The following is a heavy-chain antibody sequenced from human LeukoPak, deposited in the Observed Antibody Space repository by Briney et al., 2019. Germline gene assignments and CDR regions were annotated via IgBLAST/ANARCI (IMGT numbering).Heavy chain of an antibody. D-gene: IGHD6-13*01. CDR1: GGSFSGDY. V-gene: IGHV4-34*01. J-gene: IGHJ2*01. CDR2: INHSGST. CDR3: ARVSSSWYQDWYFDL. Sequence: SETLSLTCAVYGGSFSGDYWSWIRQPPGKGLEWIGEINHSGSTNYNPSLKSRVTISLDTSKNQFSLKLSSVTAADTALYYCARVSSSWYQDWYFDLWGRGTLVTVSS.